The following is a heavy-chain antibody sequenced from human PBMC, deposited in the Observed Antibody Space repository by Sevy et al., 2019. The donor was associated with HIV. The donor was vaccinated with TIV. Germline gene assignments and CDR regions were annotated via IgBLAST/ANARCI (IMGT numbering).Heavy chain of an antibody. J-gene: IGHJ4*02. CDR2: IRYDGSNK. V-gene: IGHV3-30*02. Sequence: GGSLRLSCAASGFTFSSYGMHWVRQAPGKGLEWVAFIRYDGSNKYYADSVKGRFTISRDNSKNTLYLQMNSLRAEDTAVYYCAKEYRYYYDSSGYYYLDYWGQGTLVTVSS. D-gene: IGHD3-22*01. CDR3: AKEYRYYYDSSGYYYLDY. CDR1: GFTFSSYG.